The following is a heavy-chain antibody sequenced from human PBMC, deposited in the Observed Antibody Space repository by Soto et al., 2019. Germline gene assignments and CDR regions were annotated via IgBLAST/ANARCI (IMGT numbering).Heavy chain of an antibody. CDR2: IYYSGST. CDR1: GGSISSYY. J-gene: IGHJ4*02. V-gene: IGHV4-59*01. Sequence: QVQLQESGPGLVKPSETLSLTCTVSGGSISSYYWSWIRQPPGTGLEWIGYIYYSGSTNYNPSLKSRVTISVDTSKNQFSLKLSSVTAADTAVYYCARAWGYYFDYWGQGTLVTVSS. D-gene: IGHD3-16*01. CDR3: ARAWGYYFDY.